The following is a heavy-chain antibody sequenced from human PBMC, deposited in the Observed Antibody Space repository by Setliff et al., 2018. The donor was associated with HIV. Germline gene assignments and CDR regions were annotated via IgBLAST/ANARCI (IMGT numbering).Heavy chain of an antibody. V-gene: IGHV4-39*01. J-gene: IGHJ6*03. CDR3: ARRYSNYMDV. CDR1: GGSTSSSSYY. Sequence: ETLSLICTVSGGSTSSSSYYWGWIRQPPGKGLEWIGSIYYSGSTYYNPSLESRVTISVDTSKSQFSLKLSSVTAADTAVYYCARRYSNYMDVWGKGTTVTVSS. CDR2: IYYSGST.